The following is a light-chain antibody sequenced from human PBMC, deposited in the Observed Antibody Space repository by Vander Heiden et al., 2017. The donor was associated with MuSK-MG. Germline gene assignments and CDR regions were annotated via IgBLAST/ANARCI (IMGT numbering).Light chain of an antibody. V-gene: IGKV3-15*01. CDR3: QQYNNWPRA. Sequence: DIVMTQSPATLSVSPGERATLSCRASQSVSSNLAWYQQKPGQAPRLLIYGASTRATGIPARFSGSGSGTEFTLTISSLQSEDFAVYYCQQYNNWPRAFGGGTKVEIK. CDR2: GAS. CDR1: QSVSSN. J-gene: IGKJ4*01.